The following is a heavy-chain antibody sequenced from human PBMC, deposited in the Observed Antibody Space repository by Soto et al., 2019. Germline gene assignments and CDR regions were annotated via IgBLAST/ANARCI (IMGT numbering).Heavy chain of an antibody. CDR3: AREGTTLIATTASDY. J-gene: IGHJ4*02. D-gene: IGHD3-22*01. Sequence: QVQLVQSGAEVKNPGSSVKVSCKASGGTFSSYAISWVRQAPGKGLEWMGGIIPISGTTNYAQKFRDRVTITADESTSTAYMELSSLRSDDTAVYYCAREGTTLIATTASDYWGQGTLVTVSS. CDR1: GGTFSSYA. V-gene: IGHV1-69*12. CDR2: IIPISGTT.